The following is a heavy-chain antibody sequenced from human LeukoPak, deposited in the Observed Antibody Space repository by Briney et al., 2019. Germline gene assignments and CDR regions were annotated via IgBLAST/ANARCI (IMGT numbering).Heavy chain of an antibody. CDR1: GGSFSGYY. Sequence: PSETLSLTCAVYGGSFSGYYWSWIRQPPGKGVEWIGEINHSGSTNYNPSLKSRVTTSVDTSKNQFSLKLSSVTAADTAVYYCARSGDGHYFDYWGQGTLVTVSS. D-gene: IGHD1-26*01. V-gene: IGHV4-34*01. CDR2: INHSGST. J-gene: IGHJ4*02. CDR3: ARSGDGHYFDY.